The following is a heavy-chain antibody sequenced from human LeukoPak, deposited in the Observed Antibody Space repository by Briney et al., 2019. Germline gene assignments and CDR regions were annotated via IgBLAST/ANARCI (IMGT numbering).Heavy chain of an antibody. D-gene: IGHD6-13*01. Sequence: SETLSLTCAVYGGSFSGYYWSWIRQPPGKGLEWIGSIYYSGSTYYNPSLKSRVTISVDTSKNQFSLKLSSVTAADTAVYYCARHGGLGSSSKDFDYWGQGTLVTVSS. CDR1: GGSFSGYY. CDR2: IYYSGST. J-gene: IGHJ4*02. V-gene: IGHV4-34*01. CDR3: ARHGGLGSSSKDFDY.